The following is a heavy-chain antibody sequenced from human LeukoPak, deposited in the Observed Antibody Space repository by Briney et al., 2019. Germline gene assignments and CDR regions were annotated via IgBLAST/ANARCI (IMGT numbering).Heavy chain of an antibody. J-gene: IGHJ4*02. CDR3: ATDDVTTGTKTALGY. CDR2: IVVGSGNT. V-gene: IGHV1-58*01. CDR1: GFTFTSSA. D-gene: IGHD1-1*01. Sequence: ASVKVSCKASGFTFTSSAVQWVRQARGQGLEWIGWIVVGSGNTNYAQKFQERVTINRDMSTSTAYMELSSLRSEDTAVYYCATDDVTTGTKTALGYWGQGTLVTASS.